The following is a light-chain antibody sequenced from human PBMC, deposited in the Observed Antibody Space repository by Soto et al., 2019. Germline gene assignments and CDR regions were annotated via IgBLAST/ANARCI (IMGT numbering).Light chain of an antibody. V-gene: IGLV1-40*01. J-gene: IGLJ2*01. CDR3: QSYDSSLRDVV. Sequence: QSVLTQPPSVSGAPGQRVTISCTGSSSNIGAGYDVHWYQQLPGTAPKLLIYGDTNRPSGVPDRFSGSRSGTSASLAITGLQAEDETDYYCQSYDSSLRDVVSGGGTKLTVL. CDR1: SSNIGAGYD. CDR2: GDT.